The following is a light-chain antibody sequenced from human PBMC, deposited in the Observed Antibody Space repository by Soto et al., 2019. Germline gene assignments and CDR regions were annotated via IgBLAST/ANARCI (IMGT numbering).Light chain of an antibody. CDR3: QQYNEWPLT. Sequence: EIGLTQSPGTLSLSPGEIATLSCRASQGVSSDLAWYQQKPGQAPRLLIYGASTRATGIPATFSGSGSGTEFTLTITSLQSEDFAVYYCQQYNEWPLTFGGGTKVDIK. V-gene: IGKV3-15*01. CDR1: QGVSSD. J-gene: IGKJ4*01. CDR2: GAS.